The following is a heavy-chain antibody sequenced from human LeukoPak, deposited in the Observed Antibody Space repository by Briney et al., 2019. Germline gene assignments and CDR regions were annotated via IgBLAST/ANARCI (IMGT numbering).Heavy chain of an antibody. Sequence: SETLSLTCAVYGGSFSGYYWSWIRQPPGKGLEWIGEINHSGSTNYNPSLKSRVTISVDTSKNQFSLKLSSVTAADTDVYYCARLSRITMIVVVIKGWFDPWGQGTLVTVSS. CDR1: GGSFSGYY. CDR2: INHSGST. D-gene: IGHD3-22*01. J-gene: IGHJ5*02. V-gene: IGHV4-34*01. CDR3: ARLSRITMIVVVIKGWFDP.